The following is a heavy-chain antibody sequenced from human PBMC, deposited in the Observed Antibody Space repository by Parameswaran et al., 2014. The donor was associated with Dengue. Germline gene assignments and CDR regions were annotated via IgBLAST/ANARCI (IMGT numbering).Heavy chain of an antibody. CDR1: GFTFSSYS. CDR3: ARGLYRYYGMDV. D-gene: IGHD5/OR15-5a*01. Sequence: QAGGSLRLSCATSGFTFSSYSMNWVRQAPGKGLEWVSYISTSSSTIYWADSVKGRFTISRDNAKSSLYLQMNSLRDEDTAVYYCARGLYRYYGMDVWGQGTTVTVSS. CDR2: ISTSSSTI. V-gene: IGHV3-48*02. J-gene: IGHJ6*02.